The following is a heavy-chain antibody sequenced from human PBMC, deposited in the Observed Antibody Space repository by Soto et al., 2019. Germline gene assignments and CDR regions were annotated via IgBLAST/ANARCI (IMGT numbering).Heavy chain of an antibody. Sequence: QVQLVESGGGVVQPGRSLRLSCAASGFTFSSYGMHWVRQAPGKGMEWVEVIWYDGSNKYYADSVKGRFNISRDNSKNTLYLQMNSLRAEDTAVYACARDRVATRGPYSYYGMDVWGQGTTVTVSS. CDR3: ARDRVATRGPYSYYGMDV. CDR1: GFTFSSYG. D-gene: IGHD5-12*01. J-gene: IGHJ6*02. V-gene: IGHV3-33*01. CDR2: IWYDGSNK.